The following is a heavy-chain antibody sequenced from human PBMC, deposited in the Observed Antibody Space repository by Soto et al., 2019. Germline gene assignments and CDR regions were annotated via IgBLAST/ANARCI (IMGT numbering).Heavy chain of an antibody. CDR2: IYYSGST. V-gene: IGHV4-39*01. Sequence: QLQLQESGPGLVKPSETLSLTCTVSGGSISSSSYYWGWIRQPPGKGLEWIGSIYYSGSTYYNPPLLRRVTVSVDTFKIQFALKLSSLTAADTAVYYCAGNYGDPLGYYYYYMDVWGKGTAVTVSS. CDR1: GGSISSSSYY. CDR3: AGNYGDPLGYYYYYMDV. J-gene: IGHJ6*03. D-gene: IGHD4-17*01.